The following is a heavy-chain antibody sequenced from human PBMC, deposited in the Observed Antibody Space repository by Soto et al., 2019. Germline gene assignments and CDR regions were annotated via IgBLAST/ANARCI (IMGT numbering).Heavy chain of an antibody. CDR1: GYTFTRYG. D-gene: IGHD2-21*02. V-gene: IGHV1-18*01. J-gene: IGHJ6*02. Sequence: QVHLVQSGAEVKKPGASVKVSCKTSGYTFTRYGISWVRQAPGQGLEWMGWISGYDGRTNFAQKVQDRVTMTTDTSTNTVYMELRSLRSDDTAVCYCAREGDVPYYYYGMDVWGQGTTVTVSS. CDR3: AREGDVPYYYYGMDV. CDR2: ISGYDGRT.